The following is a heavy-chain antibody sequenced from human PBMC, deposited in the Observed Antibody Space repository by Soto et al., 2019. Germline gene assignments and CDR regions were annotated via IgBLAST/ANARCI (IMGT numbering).Heavy chain of an antibody. CDR3: ARQAARNYIDS. J-gene: IGHJ4*02. V-gene: IGHV3-11*01. CDR1: GFAFSDYS. D-gene: IGHD6-6*01. Sequence: GGSLRLSCVASGFAFSDYSMSWIRQAPGKGLEWLAFIDSRGRTLSYADSVRGRFTISRDNAENSVYLQMDSLRADDTAVYYCARQAARNYIDSWGQGNSVTVSS. CDR2: IDSRGRTL.